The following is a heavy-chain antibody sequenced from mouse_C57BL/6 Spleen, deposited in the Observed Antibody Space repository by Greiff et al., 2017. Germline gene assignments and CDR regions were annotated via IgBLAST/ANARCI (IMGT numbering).Heavy chain of an antibody. CDR3: ANDYYGPDY. Sequence: VQLQQSGAELARPGASVKLSCKASGYTFTSYGISWVKQRTGQGLEWIGEIHPRSGNTYYNEKFKGKATLTGDKSSSTAYMELRSLKSEDSAFYFCANDYYGPDYWGQGTSLTVSS. D-gene: IGHD1-2*01. CDR2: IHPRSGNT. V-gene: IGHV1-81*01. CDR1: GYTFTSYG. J-gene: IGHJ2*02.